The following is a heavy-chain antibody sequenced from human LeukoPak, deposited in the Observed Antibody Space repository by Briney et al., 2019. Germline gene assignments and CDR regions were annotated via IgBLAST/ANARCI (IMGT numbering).Heavy chain of an antibody. V-gene: IGHV3-7*03. CDR2: IKQDGSQR. CDR1: GFTFSDYW. D-gene: IGHD6-19*01. J-gene: IGHJ4*02. CDR3: AKGKYSSGWYYFDY. Sequence: GGSLRLSCTASGFTFSDYWMTWVRQAPGKGPEWVANIKQDGSQRYYVDSVKGRFTISRDNSKNTLYLQMNSLRAEDTAVYYCAKGKYSSGWYYFDYWGQGTLVTVSS.